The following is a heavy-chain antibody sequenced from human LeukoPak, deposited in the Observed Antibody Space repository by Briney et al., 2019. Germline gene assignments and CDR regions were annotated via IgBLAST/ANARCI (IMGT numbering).Heavy chain of an antibody. CDR2: INQDGREK. Sequence: PGGSLTLSCAPSGFAFSSFWMSWVRQVPGKGLEWAANINQDGREKNYVDSVKGRFTIFRDNAKNSLYLQMNSLRVEDTAVFYCTRGSGWYPDYWGQGTLVTVSS. J-gene: IGHJ4*02. CDR1: GFAFSSFW. V-gene: IGHV3-7*04. D-gene: IGHD6-19*01. CDR3: TRGSGWYPDY.